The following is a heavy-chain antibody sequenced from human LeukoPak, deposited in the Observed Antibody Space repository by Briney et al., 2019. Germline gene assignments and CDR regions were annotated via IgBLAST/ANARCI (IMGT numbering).Heavy chain of an antibody. Sequence: PGGSLRLSCGASGFTFSNYGMLWVRQAPGKGLEWVAFIRYDGNNKLYADSMKGRFTISRDSSKNTLYLHINSLRAEDTAVYYCVKDNPLDYWGQGTLVIVSS. CDR1: GFTFSNYG. J-gene: IGHJ4*02. V-gene: IGHV3-30*02. CDR3: VKDNPLDY. D-gene: IGHD1-14*01. CDR2: IRYDGNNK.